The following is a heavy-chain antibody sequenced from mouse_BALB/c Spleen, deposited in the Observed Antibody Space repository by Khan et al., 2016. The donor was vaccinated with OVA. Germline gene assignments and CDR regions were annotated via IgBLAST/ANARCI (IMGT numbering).Heavy chain of an antibody. Sequence: QVQLKQSGPGLVAPSQSLSITCTVSGFSLSGYNIHWVRQPTGKGLEWLGMIWGGGGTDYNSTLKSRLSISKDNSKSQVFLKMNSLQTDDTAMYYCARAYYRYDGYYAMDYWGQGTSVTVSS. V-gene: IGHV2-6-4*01. J-gene: IGHJ4*01. CDR3: ARAYYRYDGYYAMDY. CDR1: GFSLSGYN. CDR2: IWGGGGT. D-gene: IGHD2-14*01.